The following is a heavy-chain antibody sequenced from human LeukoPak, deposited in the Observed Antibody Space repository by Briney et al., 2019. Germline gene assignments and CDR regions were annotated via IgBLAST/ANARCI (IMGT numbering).Heavy chain of an antibody. Sequence: SETLSLTCTVSGGSISSGGYYWSWIRQHPGKGLEWIEYIYYSGSTYYNPSLKSRVTISVDTSKNQFSLKLSSVTAADTAVYYCASLTIFGVGSYYYYGMDVWGQGTTVTVSS. V-gene: IGHV4-31*03. CDR3: ASLTIFGVGSYYYYGMDV. CDR2: IYYSGST. J-gene: IGHJ6*02. D-gene: IGHD3-3*01. CDR1: GGSISSGGYY.